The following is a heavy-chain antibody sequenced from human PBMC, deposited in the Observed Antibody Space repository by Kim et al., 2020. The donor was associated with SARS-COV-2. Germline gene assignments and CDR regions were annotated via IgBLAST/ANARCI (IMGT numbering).Heavy chain of an antibody. CDR3: ARAQGGATYYFDY. J-gene: IGHJ4*02. V-gene: IGHV3-30*01. Sequence: ADTVKGRFTISRDNSKNTLYLQMNSLRAEDTAVYYCARAQGGATYYFDYWGQGTLVTVSS. D-gene: IGHD1-26*01.